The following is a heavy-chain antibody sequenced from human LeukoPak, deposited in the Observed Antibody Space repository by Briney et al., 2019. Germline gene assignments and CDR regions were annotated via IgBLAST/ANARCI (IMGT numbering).Heavy chain of an antibody. CDR2: ITSDSAYI. CDR1: GFTFSSNN. D-gene: IGHD6-19*01. Sequence: GGSLRLSCAASGFTFSSNNMNWVRQGPGKGLEWVSSITSDSAYIFYSDSVKGRFTVSRDNAKNSVYLQMNSLRAEDTAVYYCARDRTGIAVAGTNWFDPWGQGTLVTVSS. J-gene: IGHJ5*02. CDR3: ARDRTGIAVAGTNWFDP. V-gene: IGHV3-21*01.